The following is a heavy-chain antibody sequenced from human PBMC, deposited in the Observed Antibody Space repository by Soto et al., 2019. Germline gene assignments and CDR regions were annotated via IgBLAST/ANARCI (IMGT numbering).Heavy chain of an antibody. CDR1: GGSISSGGYY. J-gene: IGHJ5*02. D-gene: IGHD6-13*01. CDR3: ARAMRIAAAGTVWFDP. Sequence: QVQLQESGPGLVKPSQTLSLTCTVSGGSISSGGYYWSWIRQHPGKGLEWIGYIYYSGSTYYNPSLKSRVTISVDKSKNQFSLKLSSVTAADTAVYYCARAMRIAAAGTVWFDPWGQGTLVTVSS. CDR2: IYYSGST. V-gene: IGHV4-31*03.